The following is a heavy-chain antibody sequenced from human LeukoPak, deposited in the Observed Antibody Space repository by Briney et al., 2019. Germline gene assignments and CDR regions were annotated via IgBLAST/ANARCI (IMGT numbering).Heavy chain of an antibody. CDR2: INHSGST. CDR3: ARGTTCGGDCYYRYYFDY. CDR1: GGSFSGYY. D-gene: IGHD2-21*02. J-gene: IGHJ4*02. V-gene: IGHV4-34*01. Sequence: PSETLSLTCAVYGGSFSGYYWSWIGQPPGKGLEWIGEINHSGSTNYNPSLKSRVTISVDTFKNQFSLKLSSVTAADTAVYYCARGTTCGGDCYYRYYFDYWGQGTLVTVSS.